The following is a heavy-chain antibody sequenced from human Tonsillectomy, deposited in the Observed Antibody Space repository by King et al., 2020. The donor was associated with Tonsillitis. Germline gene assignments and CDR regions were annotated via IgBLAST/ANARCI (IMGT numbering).Heavy chain of an antibody. J-gene: IGHJ4*02. CDR1: GGSINSSNYY. V-gene: IGHV4-39*01. D-gene: IGHD3-22*01. CDR2: IFHSGST. Sequence: QLQESGPGLVKPSETLSLTCTVSGGSINSSNYYWGWIRQPPGKGLEWIGNIFHSGSTYYNPSLKIRVTISVDTSKSQISLNLSSVTAADTAVYYCARLYFYDSTGYLYYFDYWGQGTLVTVSS. CDR3: ARLYFYDSTGYLYYFDY.